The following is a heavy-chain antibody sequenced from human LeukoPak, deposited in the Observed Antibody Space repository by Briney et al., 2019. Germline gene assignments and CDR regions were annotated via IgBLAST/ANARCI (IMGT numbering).Heavy chain of an antibody. D-gene: IGHD4-23*01. CDR2: IYYSGST. J-gene: IGHJ4*02. V-gene: IGHV4-39*01. CDR3: ARTSPDYGGNSNY. CDR1: GGSISSSSYY. Sequence: PSETLSLTCTVSGGSISSSSYYWGWIRQPPGKGLEWIGSIYYSGSTYYNPSLKSRVTISVDTSKNQFSLKLSSVTAADTAVYYCARTSPDYGGNSNYWGQGTLVTVSS.